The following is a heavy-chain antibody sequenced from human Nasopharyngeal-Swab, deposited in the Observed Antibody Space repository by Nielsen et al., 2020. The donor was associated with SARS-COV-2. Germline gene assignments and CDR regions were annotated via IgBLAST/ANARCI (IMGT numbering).Heavy chain of an antibody. CDR3: AKGLLEFDY. CDR2: ISSSSSYI. J-gene: IGHJ4*02. V-gene: IGHV3-21*04. D-gene: IGHD1-1*01. CDR1: GFTLSSYS. Sequence: GESLKISCAASGFTLSSYSMNWVRQAPGKGLEWVSSISSSSSYIYYADSVKGRFTISRDNSKNTLYLQMNSLRAEDTAVYYCAKGLLEFDYWGQGTLVTVSS.